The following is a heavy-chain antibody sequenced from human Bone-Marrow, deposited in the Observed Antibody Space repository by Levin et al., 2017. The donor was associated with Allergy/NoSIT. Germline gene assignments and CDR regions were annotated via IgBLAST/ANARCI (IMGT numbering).Heavy chain of an antibody. CDR3: AKSGVSGCSGGSCYFFDN. J-gene: IGHJ4*02. V-gene: IGHV3-23*01. CDR2: ISGSGVYT. CDR1: GFTFTNYA. D-gene: IGHD2-15*01. Sequence: GGSLRLSCAASGFTFTNYALTWVRQAPGKGLQWVSSISGSGVYTYYADSVRGRFTISRDTLKNTVYLQMDSLRGDDTAVYFCAKSGVSGCSGGSCYFFDNWGQGAQVTVSS.